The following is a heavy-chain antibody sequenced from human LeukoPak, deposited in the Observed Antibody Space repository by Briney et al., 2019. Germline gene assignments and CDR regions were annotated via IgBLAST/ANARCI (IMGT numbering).Heavy chain of an antibody. Sequence: QPGGSLRLSCAASGFTFSSYAMRWVRQAPGKGLEWVAVISYDGSNKYYADSVKGRFTISRDNSKNTLYLQMNSLRAEDTAVYYCAKDLRPWYYYYGMDVWGQGTTVTVSS. V-gene: IGHV3-30*04. J-gene: IGHJ6*02. CDR3: AKDLRPWYYYYGMDV. D-gene: IGHD5/OR15-5a*01. CDR1: GFTFSSYA. CDR2: ISYDGSNK.